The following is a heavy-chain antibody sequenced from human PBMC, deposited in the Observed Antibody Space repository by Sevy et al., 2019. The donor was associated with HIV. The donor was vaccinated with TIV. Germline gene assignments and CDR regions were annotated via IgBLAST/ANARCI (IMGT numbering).Heavy chain of an antibody. CDR2: IYHTGRD. Sequence: SETLSLTCTVSGGSISRTDSLWAWIRQPPGKGLEWIGYIYHTGRDYYNPSLKSRFTISVDKSKYQFSLRLNSVTAADTAVYYCAVAVSVIPSATPPKFDSWGQGALVTVSS. V-gene: IGHV4-30-4*08. CDR3: AVAVSVIPSATPPKFDS. J-gene: IGHJ4*02. D-gene: IGHD2-15*01. CDR1: GGSISRTDSL.